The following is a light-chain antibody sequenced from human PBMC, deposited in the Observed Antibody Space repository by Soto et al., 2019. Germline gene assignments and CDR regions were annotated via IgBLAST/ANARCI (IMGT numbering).Light chain of an antibody. CDR3: QQYNSYST. J-gene: IGKJ1*01. CDR2: GAS. CDR1: QSVSSN. Sequence: EILMTQSPATLSVSPGERATLSCRAGQSVSSNLAWYQQKPGQAPRLLIYGASTRATGIPARFSGSGSGTEFTLTISSLQPDDFATYYCQQYNSYSTFGQGTKVDIK. V-gene: IGKV3-15*01.